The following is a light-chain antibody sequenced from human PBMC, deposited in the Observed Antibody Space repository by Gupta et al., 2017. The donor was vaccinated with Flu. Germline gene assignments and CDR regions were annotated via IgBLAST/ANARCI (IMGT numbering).Light chain of an antibody. V-gene: IGLV1-40*01. CDR3: QSYDSSLSGGV. CDR1: SSNIGAGYD. J-gene: IGLJ1*01. Sequence: QSVLTQPPSVSGAPGQRVIISCTGSSSNIGAGYDVHWYQQLPGTAPKLLIYGNSNRPSGVPDRFSGSKSGTSASLAITWLQAEDEADYYCQSYDSSLSGGVFGTGTKVTVL. CDR2: GNS.